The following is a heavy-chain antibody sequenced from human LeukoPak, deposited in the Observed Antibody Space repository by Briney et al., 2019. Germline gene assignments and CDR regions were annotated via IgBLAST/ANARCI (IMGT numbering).Heavy chain of an antibody. CDR1: GFTFSSYG. CDR3: AKDGGYSSSSGIDY. V-gene: IGHV3-30*02. J-gene: IGHJ4*02. Sequence: PGGSLRLSCAASGFTFSSYGMHWVRQAPGKGLEWVAFIRYDGSNKYYADSVKGRFTFSRDNSKNTLYLQMNSLRAEDTAVYYCAKDGGYSSSSGIDYWGQGTLVTVSS. D-gene: IGHD6-13*01. CDR2: IRYDGSNK.